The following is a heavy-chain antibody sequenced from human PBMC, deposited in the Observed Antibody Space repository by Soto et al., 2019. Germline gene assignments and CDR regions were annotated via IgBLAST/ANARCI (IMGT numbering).Heavy chain of an antibody. CDR2: IQYSGNT. J-gene: IGHJ4*02. CDR1: GGSISGGSYF. CDR3: ARGVSEMSPAYNQRPPYYFDY. V-gene: IGHV4-31*03. Sequence: SETLSLTCTVSGGSISGGSYFWSWIRQHPGKGLEWIGYIQYSGNTYYNPSLKSRVAISVDTSKNQFSLSLRSVTAADTAVFYCARGVSEMSPAYNQRPPYYFDYWGQGTLVTVSS. D-gene: IGHD1-1*01.